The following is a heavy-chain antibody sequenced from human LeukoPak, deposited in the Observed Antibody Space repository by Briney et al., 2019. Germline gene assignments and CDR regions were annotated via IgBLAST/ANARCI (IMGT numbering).Heavy chain of an antibody. CDR2: IYYSGST. Sequence: SQTLSLTCTVSGGSISSGGYYWSWIRQHPGKGLEWIGYIYYSGSTYYNPSLKSRVTISVDTSKNQFSLKLSSVTAADTAVYYCARQQYYYDSSGYSRRNAFDIWGQGTMVTVSS. CDR3: ARQQYYYDSSGYSRRNAFDI. CDR1: GGSISSGGYY. D-gene: IGHD3-22*01. V-gene: IGHV4-31*03. J-gene: IGHJ3*02.